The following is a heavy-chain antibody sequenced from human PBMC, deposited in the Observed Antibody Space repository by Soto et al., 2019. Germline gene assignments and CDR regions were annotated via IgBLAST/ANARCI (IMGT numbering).Heavy chain of an antibody. CDR3: ARDYRASYPAYYYYGMDV. CDR2: IYYSGST. CDR1: GGSISSGGDY. V-gene: IGHV4-31*03. Sequence: QVQLQESGPGLVKPSQTLSLTCTVSGGSISSGGDYWSWIRQHPGKGLEWIGYIYYSGSTYYNPSIKSRVSISVDTSKNQFSLKLSSVTAADTAVYYCARDYRASYPAYYYYGMDVWGQGTTVTVSS. J-gene: IGHJ6*02. D-gene: IGHD3-16*02.